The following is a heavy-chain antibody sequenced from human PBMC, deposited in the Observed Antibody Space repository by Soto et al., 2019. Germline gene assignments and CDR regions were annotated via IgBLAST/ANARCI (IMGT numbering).Heavy chain of an antibody. CDR1: GFTFSSYW. J-gene: IGHJ6*03. CDR2: IKQDGSEK. CDR3: ARYPMTTVATVLYYYMDV. V-gene: IGHV3-7*01. Sequence: EVQLVESGGGLVQPGGSLRLSCAASGFTFSSYWMSWVRQAPGKGLEWVANIKQDGSEKYYVDSVKGGFTISIDNAKNSLSMHTNSLRAEDTAVYYCARYPMTTVATVLYYYMDVWGKGTTVTVS. D-gene: IGHD4-17*01.